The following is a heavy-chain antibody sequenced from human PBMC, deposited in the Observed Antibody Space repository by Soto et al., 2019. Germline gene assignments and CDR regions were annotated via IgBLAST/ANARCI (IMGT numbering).Heavy chain of an antibody. CDR2: SRNKARGYTT. CDR3: VRDDSRGDSSAFDL. CDR1: GFTFSDHH. V-gene: IGHV3-72*01. Sequence: EVQLVESGGGLVQPGGSLRLSCAASGFTFSDHHIDWVRQAPGKGLEWVGRSRNKARGYTTEYARSVKVRFTISRDASRSSVFLEMYSLKIDDTAMYYCVRDDSRGDSSAFDLWGQGTMVTVSS. D-gene: IGHD3-10*01. J-gene: IGHJ3*01.